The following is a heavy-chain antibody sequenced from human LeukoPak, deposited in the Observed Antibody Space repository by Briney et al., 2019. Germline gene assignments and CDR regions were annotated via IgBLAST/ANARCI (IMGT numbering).Heavy chain of an antibody. V-gene: IGHV1-69*13. J-gene: IGHJ6*02. CDR3: AREVEDYYYGMDV. Sequence: GASVKVSCKASGYTFTSYGISWVRQAPGQGLEWMGGIIPIFGTANYAQKFQGRVTITADESTSTAYMELSSLRSEDTAVYYCAREVEDYYYGMDVWGQGTTVTVSS. CDR1: GYTFTSYG. CDR2: IIPIFGTA.